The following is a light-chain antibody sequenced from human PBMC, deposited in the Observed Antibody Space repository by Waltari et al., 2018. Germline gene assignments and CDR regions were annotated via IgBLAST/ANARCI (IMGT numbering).Light chain of an antibody. J-gene: IGLJ1*01. Sequence: SYELTQPPSVSVSPGQTASITCSGDKLGDKYACWYQQKPGQSPVLVIYQDSKRPSAIPERFSGSNSGNTATLTISGTQAMDEADYYCQAWDSSTFYVFGTGTKVTVL. CDR1: KLGDKY. CDR3: QAWDSSTFYV. V-gene: IGLV3-1*01. CDR2: QDS.